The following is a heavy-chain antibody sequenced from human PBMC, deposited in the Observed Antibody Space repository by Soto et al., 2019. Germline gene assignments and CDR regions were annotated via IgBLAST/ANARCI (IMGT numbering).Heavy chain of an antibody. CDR3: ARLTTMIISLNMDV. Sequence: PGESLKISCKGSGYIFTNYWIGWVRQMPGKGLEWMGRIDPSDSYTNYSPSFQGHVTISVDKSSSTAYLQWSSLKASDTAMYYCARLTTMIISLNMDVWGQGTTVTVS. CDR1: GYIFTNYW. CDR2: IDPSDSYT. J-gene: IGHJ6*02. D-gene: IGHD3-22*01. V-gene: IGHV5-10-1*01.